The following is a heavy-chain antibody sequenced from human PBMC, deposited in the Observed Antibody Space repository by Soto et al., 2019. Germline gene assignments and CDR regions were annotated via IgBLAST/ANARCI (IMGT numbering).Heavy chain of an antibody. D-gene: IGHD6-6*01. CDR2: IKSKTDGGTT. V-gene: IGHV3-15*01. CDR1: GFTFSNAW. Sequence: GGSLRLSCAASGFTFSNAWMSWVRQAPGKGLEWVGRIKSKTDGGTTDYAAPVKGRFTISRDDSKNTLYLQMNSLKTEDTAVYYCTTDDSYGSIAAHPPLRFYYYGMGVWGQGTTVTVSS. CDR3: TTDDSYGSIAAHPPLRFYYYGMGV. J-gene: IGHJ6*02.